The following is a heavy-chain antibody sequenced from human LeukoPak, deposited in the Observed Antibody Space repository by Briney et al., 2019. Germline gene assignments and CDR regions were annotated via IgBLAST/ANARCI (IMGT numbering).Heavy chain of an antibody. V-gene: IGHV1-69*13. CDR1: GGTFSSYA. J-gene: IGHJ6*03. D-gene: IGHD3-10*01. CDR3: ARVLSGSRNNYYYYYYMDV. CDR2: IIPIFGTA. Sequence: SVKVSCKASGGTFSSYAISWVRQAPGQGLEWMGGIIPIFGTANYAQKFQGRVTITADESTSTAYMELSSLRSEDTAVYYCARVLSGSRNNYYYYYYMDVWGKGTTVTISS.